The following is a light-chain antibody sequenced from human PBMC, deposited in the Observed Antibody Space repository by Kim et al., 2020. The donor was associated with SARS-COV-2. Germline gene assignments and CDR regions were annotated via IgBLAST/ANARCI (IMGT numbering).Light chain of an antibody. V-gene: IGKV2-28*01. J-gene: IGKJ2*01. CDR2: LGS. CDR3: MQSLQSPKT. Sequence: APATIACRSSRRVLHSVEYIYLGWYLQKPGQSPQVLIYLGSSRASGIPDRFSGSASDTDFTLNISRVEAEDFGIYYCMQSLQSPKTFGQGTKLEIK. CDR1: RRVLHSVEYIY.